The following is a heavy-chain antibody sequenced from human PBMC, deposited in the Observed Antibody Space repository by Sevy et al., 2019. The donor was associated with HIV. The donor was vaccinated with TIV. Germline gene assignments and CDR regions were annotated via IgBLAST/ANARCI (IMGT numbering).Heavy chain of an antibody. CDR3: AREVGGFNWRPYYFDS. V-gene: IGHV3-7*01. CDR1: GFIFTDYW. CDR2: IKQDQSEK. Sequence: GGSLRLSCETSGFIFTDYWMSWVRQIPGKGLEWVATIKQDQSEKYYVDSVEGRFAISRDSAKKSVSLQMNGLRAEDTALYFCAREVGGFNWRPYYFDSWGQGTLVTVSS. J-gene: IGHJ4*02. D-gene: IGHD3-3*01.